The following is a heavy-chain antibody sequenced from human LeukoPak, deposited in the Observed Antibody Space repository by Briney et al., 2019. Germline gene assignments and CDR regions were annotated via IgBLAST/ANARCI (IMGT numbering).Heavy chain of an antibody. D-gene: IGHD3-10*01. Sequence: GGSLRLSCVTSGFTFRNFAMIWARQAPGQGLEWVSSISGGAFSTYYADSVKGRFTISRDNSKNSLYLEMDSLRAEDTAVYYCARDAWELDAFDIWGQGTLVTVSS. CDR2: ISGGAFST. J-gene: IGHJ3*02. CDR1: GFTFRNFA. CDR3: ARDAWELDAFDI. V-gene: IGHV3-23*01.